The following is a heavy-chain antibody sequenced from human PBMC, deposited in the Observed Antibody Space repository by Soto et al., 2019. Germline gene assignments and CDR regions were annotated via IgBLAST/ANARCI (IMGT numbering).Heavy chain of an antibody. CDR2: IYYSGST. Sequence: SETLSLTCTVSGGSISSYYWSWIRQPPGKGLEWIGYIYYSGSTNYNPSLKSRVTISVDTSKNQFSLKLSSVTAADTAVYYCARDALSGYLVSWGQGTLVTVSS. D-gene: IGHD3-9*01. CDR1: GGSISSYY. V-gene: IGHV4-59*01. J-gene: IGHJ5*02. CDR3: ARDALSGYLVS.